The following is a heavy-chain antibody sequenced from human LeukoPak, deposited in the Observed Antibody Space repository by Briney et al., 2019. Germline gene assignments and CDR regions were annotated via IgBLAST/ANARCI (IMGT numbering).Heavy chain of an antibody. V-gene: IGHV4-34*01. J-gene: IGHJ3*02. Sequence: SETLSLTCAVYGGSFSGYYWSWIRQPPGKGLEWIGEINHSGSTNYNPSLKSRVTISVDTSKNQFSLKLSSVTAADTAVYYCARDSTPTSTVIVAAGQSSSVFFDAFDIWGQGTMVTVSS. CDR1: GGSFSGYY. CDR3: ARDSTPTSTVIVAAGQSSSVFFDAFDI. CDR2: INHSGST. D-gene: IGHD6-13*01.